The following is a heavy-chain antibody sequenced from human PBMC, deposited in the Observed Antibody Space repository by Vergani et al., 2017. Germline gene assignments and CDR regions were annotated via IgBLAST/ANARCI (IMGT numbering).Heavy chain of an antibody. J-gene: IGHJ6*03. Sequence: QVQLQELGPGVVKPSQTLSLTCSVSGYSISRGYYWGWIRQPPGKGLEWIGRTSTDGSTNYNPSLKSRVTVSVDTSKTQISLRLTSVTAEDTAVYYCARETVVTSWDGYRFHYMDVWGKGTTVTVSS. CDR3: ARETVVTSWDGYRFHYMDV. CDR2: TSTDGST. D-gene: IGHD3-16*02. CDR1: GYSISRGYY. V-gene: IGHV4-38-2*02.